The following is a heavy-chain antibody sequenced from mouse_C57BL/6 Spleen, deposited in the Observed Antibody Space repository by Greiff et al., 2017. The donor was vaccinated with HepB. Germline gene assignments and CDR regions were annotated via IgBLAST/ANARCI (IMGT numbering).Heavy chain of an antibody. J-gene: IGHJ4*01. Sequence: EVQRVESGGGLVKPGGSLKLSCAASGFTFSDYGMHWVRQAPEKGLEWVAYISSGSSTIYYADTVKGRFTISRDNAKNTLFLQMTSLRSEDTAMYYCARGDGYYGRWAMDYWGQGTSVTVSS. CDR3: ARGDGYYGRWAMDY. D-gene: IGHD2-3*01. CDR1: GFTFSDYG. CDR2: ISSGSSTI. V-gene: IGHV5-17*01.